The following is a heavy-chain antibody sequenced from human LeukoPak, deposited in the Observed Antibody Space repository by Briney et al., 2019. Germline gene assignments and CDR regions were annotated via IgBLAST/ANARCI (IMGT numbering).Heavy chain of an antibody. Sequence: SETLSLTCTVSGGSISSGSYYWSWIRQPAGKGLEWIGRIYTSGSTNYNPSLKSRVTIPVDTSKNQFSLKLSSVTAADTAVYYCARDRMVGDPGYYYYYMDVWGKGTTVTVSS. J-gene: IGHJ6*03. CDR1: GGSISSGSYY. CDR2: IYTSGST. D-gene: IGHD4-17*01. CDR3: ARDRMVGDPGYYYYYMDV. V-gene: IGHV4-61*02.